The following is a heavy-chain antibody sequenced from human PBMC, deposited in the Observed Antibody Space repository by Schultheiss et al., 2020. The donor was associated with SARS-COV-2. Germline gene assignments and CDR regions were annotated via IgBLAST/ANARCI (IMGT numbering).Heavy chain of an antibody. V-gene: IGHV4-34*01. CDR3: ARATYDYGDYGPLGY. D-gene: IGHD4-17*01. Sequence: SETLSLTCAVYGGSFSGYYWSWIRQPPGKGLEWIGEINHSGSTNYNPSLKSRVTISVDTSKNQFSLKLSSVTAADTAVYYCARATYDYGDYGPLGYWGQGTLVTVSS. CDR1: GGSFSGYY. J-gene: IGHJ4*02. CDR2: INHSGST.